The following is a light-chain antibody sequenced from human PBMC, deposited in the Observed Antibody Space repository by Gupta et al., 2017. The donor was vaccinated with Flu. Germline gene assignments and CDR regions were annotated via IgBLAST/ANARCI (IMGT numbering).Light chain of an antibody. CDR3: QVWDTNSDHGV. J-gene: IGLJ3*02. V-gene: IGLV3-21*02. CDR1: NIGGIS. Sequence: GQTARVTCGGNNIGGISVHWYQQKPGQAPVLVVYDDRFRPSGIPERFSGSNSGNTATLNISRVEAGDEADYYCQVWDTNSDHGVFGGGTKLTVL. CDR2: DDR.